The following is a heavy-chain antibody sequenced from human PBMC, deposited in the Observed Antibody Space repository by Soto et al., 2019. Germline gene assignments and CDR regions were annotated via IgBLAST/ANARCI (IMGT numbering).Heavy chain of an antibody. CDR3: ARSKLASHSSGMDV. J-gene: IGHJ6*02. D-gene: IGHD5-18*01. CDR2: IYYSGST. V-gene: IGHV4-59*01. CDR1: GGSISSYY. Sequence: SETLSLTCTVSGGSISSYYWSWIRQPPGKGLEWIGYIYYSGSTNYNPSLKSRVTISVDTSKNQFSLKLSSVTAADTAVYYCARSKLASHSSGMDVWGQGTTVTVSS.